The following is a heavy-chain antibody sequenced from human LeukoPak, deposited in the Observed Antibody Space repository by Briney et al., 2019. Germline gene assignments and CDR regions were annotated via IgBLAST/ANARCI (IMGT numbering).Heavy chain of an antibody. CDR3: ATSGLSRFGF. CDR2: ISTTGGRT. J-gene: IGHJ4*02. D-gene: IGHD2/OR15-2a*01. V-gene: IGHV3-23*01. CDR1: GFTFSNYG. Sequence: PGGSLRLSCAASGFTFSNYGMSWVRQAPGKGLEWVSAISTTGGRTYYTDSVKGRFTISRDNSKNTLYLQMNSLRAGDTAVYYCATSGLSRFGFWGQGTLVTVSS.